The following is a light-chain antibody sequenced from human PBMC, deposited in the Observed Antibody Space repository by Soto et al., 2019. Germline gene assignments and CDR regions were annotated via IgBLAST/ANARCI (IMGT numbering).Light chain of an antibody. CDR3: AVWDDSLDGHAV. V-gene: IGLV1-44*01. Sequence: QSVLTQPPSASGTPGQKVSISCSGSSSNIGSNTVRWYQHLPGTAPRLLIYNNIQRPSGVPDRFSGSKSGTSASLAISGLQSEDKADYYCAVWDDSLDGHAVFGGGTQLTVL. CDR2: NNI. CDR1: SSNIGSNT. J-gene: IGLJ7*01.